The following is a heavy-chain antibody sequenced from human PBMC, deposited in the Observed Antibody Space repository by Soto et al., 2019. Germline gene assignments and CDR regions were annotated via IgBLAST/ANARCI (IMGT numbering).Heavy chain of an antibody. Sequence: QVQLQESGPGLVKPSETLSLTCTVSGGSISSYYWSWIRQPPGKGLEWIGYIYYSGSTNYNPSLKSRVTISVDTSTNQFSLKLSSVTAADTAVYYCARVHYYDSSGYFQPTFDAWGQGTLVTVSS. CDR2: IYYSGST. D-gene: IGHD3-22*01. V-gene: IGHV4-59*01. J-gene: IGHJ5*02. CDR3: ARVHYYDSSGYFQPTFDA. CDR1: GGSISSYY.